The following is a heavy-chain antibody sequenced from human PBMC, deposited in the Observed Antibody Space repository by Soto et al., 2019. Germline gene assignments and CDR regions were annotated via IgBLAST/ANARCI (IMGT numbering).Heavy chain of an antibody. D-gene: IGHD2-21*02. Sequence: EVQLVESGGGLVQPGGSLRLSCAASGFTSSSYWMIWVRQAPGKGLEWVANRNQDGSENYYVDSVTGRCTTARYTAKNSLYLQILGLRAEEAAVYYCYCSQDHGGKRTVVTVCS. CDR1: GFTSSSYW. CDR2: RNQDGSEN. V-gene: IGHV3-7*03. CDR3: YCSQDH. J-gene: IGHJ4*02.